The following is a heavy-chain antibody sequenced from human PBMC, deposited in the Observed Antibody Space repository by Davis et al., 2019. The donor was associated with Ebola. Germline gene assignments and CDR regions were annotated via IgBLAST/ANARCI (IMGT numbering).Heavy chain of an antibody. V-gene: IGHV3-53*04. CDR3: ARGRGFTYCSGGSCYRPYGMDV. CDR2: IYSGGST. CDR1: GFTVSSNY. D-gene: IGHD2-15*01. Sequence: GESLKISCAASGFTVSSNYMSWVRQAPGKGLEWVSVIYSGGSTYYADSVKGRFTISRHNSKNTLYLQMNSLRAEDTAVYYCARGRGFTYCSGGSCYRPYGMDVWGQGTTVTVSS. J-gene: IGHJ6*02.